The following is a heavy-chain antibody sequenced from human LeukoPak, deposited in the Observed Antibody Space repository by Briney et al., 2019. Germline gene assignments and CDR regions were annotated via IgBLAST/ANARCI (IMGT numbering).Heavy chain of an antibody. CDR3: ARVFSSGYSDY. J-gene: IGHJ4*02. V-gene: IGHV3-7*01. CDR2: INQDGSQK. Sequence: GSLRLSCTASGFTFSTYWMTWVRQAPGKGLEWVANINQDGSQKYHVDSVKGRFTISRDNAKNSLHLQMNSLRAEDTAVYYCARVFSSGYSDYWGQGTLVTVSS. CDR1: GFTFSTYW. D-gene: IGHD3-22*01.